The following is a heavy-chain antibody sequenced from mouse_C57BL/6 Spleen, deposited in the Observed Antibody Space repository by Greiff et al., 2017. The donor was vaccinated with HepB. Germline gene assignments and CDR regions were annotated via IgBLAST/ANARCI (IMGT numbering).Heavy chain of an antibody. D-gene: IGHD2-2*01. J-gene: IGHJ3*01. CDR1: GYAFSSSW. CDR3: ARGGYYGYPLFAY. CDR2: IYPGDGDT. Sequence: VQLQQSGPELVKPGASVKISCKASGYAFSSSWMNWVKQRPGKGLEWIGRIYPGDGDTNYNGKFKGKATLTADKSSSTAYMQLSSLTSEDSAVSFCARGGYYGYPLFAYWGQATLVTVST. V-gene: IGHV1-82*01.